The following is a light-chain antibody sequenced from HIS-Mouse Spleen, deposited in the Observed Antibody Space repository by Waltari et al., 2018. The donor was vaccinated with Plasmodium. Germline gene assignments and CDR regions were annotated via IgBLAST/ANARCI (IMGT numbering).Light chain of an antibody. CDR3: YSTDSSGNHRV. V-gene: IGLV3-10*01. CDR1: ALPKNY. Sequence: SYELTQPPSVSVSPGQTARITCSGDALPKNYSSWYQQKSGQAPVLVIYEDSKRPSGIPEGFSGSSSGTMATLTISGAQGEDEADYYCYSTDSSGNHRVFGGGTKLTVL. J-gene: IGLJ3*02. CDR2: EDS.